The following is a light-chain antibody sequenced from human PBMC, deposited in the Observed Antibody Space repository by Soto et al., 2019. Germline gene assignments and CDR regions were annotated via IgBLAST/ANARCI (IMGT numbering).Light chain of an antibody. Sequence: QSVPTQPPSASGTPGQRVTISCSGSSSNIGSNIVNWYQQVPGTAPKLLIYSNSQRPSGVPDRFSGSKSGTSASLAISGLQSEDEADYFCAAWDDSLNGHVFGTGTKLTVL. CDR1: SSNIGSNI. V-gene: IGLV1-44*01. CDR2: SNS. J-gene: IGLJ1*01. CDR3: AAWDDSLNGHV.